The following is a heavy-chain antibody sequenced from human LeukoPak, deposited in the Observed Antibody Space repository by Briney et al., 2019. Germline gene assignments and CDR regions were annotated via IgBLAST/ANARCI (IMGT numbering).Heavy chain of an antibody. CDR1: GGPISSYY. CDR3: ARDLDYGGSSIWYFDL. J-gene: IGHJ2*01. CDR2: IYYSGTT. Sequence: PSETLSLTCTVSGGPISSYYWSWIRQPPGKGLEWIGYIYYSGTTNYNPSLKSRVTISVDTYKNQFSLRLTSVTAADTAVYYCARDLDYGGSSIWYFDLWGRGTLVTVSS. V-gene: IGHV4-59*01. D-gene: IGHD4-23*01.